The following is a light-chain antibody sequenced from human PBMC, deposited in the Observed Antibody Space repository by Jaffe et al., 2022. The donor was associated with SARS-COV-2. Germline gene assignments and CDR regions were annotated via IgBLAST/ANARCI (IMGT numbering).Light chain of an antibody. Sequence: SYELTQPPSVSVSPGQTARITCSGDALPKQYAYWYQQKPGQAPVLVIYKDSERPSGIPERFSGSSSGTTVTLTISGVQAEDEADYYCQSADSSGNLVFGGGTKLTVL. CDR1: ALPKQY. J-gene: IGLJ3*02. CDR3: QSADSSGNLV. CDR2: KDS. V-gene: IGLV3-25*03.